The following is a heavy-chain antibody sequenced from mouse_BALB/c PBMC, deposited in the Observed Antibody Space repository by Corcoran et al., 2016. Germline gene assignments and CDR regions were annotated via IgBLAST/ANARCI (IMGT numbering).Heavy chain of an antibody. CDR3: ARLTIGNLYAMDY. J-gene: IGHJ4*01. CDR2: IDPANGNT. V-gene: IGHV14-3*02. CDR1: GFNIKDTY. D-gene: IGHD2-14*01. Sequence: EVQLQQSGAELVKPGASVKLSCTASGFNIKDTYMHWVKQRPEQGLEWIGRIDPANGNTKYDPKFQGKATITADTSSNTAYLQLSSLTSEDTAVYYCARLTIGNLYAMDYWGQGTSVTVSS.